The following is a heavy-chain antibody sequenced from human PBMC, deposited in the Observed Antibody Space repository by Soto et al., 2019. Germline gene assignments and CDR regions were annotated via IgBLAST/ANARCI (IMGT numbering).Heavy chain of an antibody. CDR2: IIPIFGTA. Sequence: SVKVSCKASGGTFSSYAISWVRQAPGQGLEWMGGIIPIFGTANYAQKFQGRVTITADKSTSTTYMELSSLRSEDTAVYYCARNVIVGATPFDYWGQGTLVTVSS. J-gene: IGHJ4*02. CDR1: GGTFSSYA. V-gene: IGHV1-69*06. CDR3: ARNVIVGATPFDY. D-gene: IGHD1-26*01.